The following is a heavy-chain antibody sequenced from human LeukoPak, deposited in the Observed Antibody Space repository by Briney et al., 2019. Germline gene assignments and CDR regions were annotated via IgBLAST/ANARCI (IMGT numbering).Heavy chain of an antibody. J-gene: IGHJ4*02. V-gene: IGHV3-30*02. CDR3: AKDTSSLWFGELIDY. CDR2: IRYDGSNK. Sequence: GGSLRLSCAASGFTFSSYGMHWVRQAPGKGLEWVAFIRYDGSNKYYADSVKGRFTISRDNSKNTLFLQMDSLRAEDTALYYCAKDTSSLWFGELIDYWGQGTLVTVSS. D-gene: IGHD3-10*01. CDR1: GFTFSSYG.